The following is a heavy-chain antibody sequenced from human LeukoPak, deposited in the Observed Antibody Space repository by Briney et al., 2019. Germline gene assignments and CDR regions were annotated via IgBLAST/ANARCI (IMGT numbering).Heavy chain of an antibody. V-gene: IGHV3-7*01. CDR3: ARDTDGSLDY. J-gene: IGHJ4*02. D-gene: IGHD5-24*01. CDR1: GFTFSNSW. CDR2: IKQDESAK. Sequence: PGGSLRLSCAASGFTFSNSWMAWVRQAPGQGLEWVANIKQDESAKHYSDSVKGRFTIPRDNAKNSLFLQMNGLRAEDSALYYCARDTDGSLDYWGQGTLVTVSS.